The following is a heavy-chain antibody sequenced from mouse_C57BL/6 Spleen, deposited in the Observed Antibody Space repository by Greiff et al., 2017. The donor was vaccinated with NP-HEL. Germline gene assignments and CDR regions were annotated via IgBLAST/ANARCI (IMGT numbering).Heavy chain of an antibody. D-gene: IGHD1-1*01. Sequence: QVQLQQSGAELVRPGASVTLSCKASGYTFTDYEMHWVKQTPVHGLEWIGAIDPETGGTAYNQKFKGKAILTADKSSSTAYMELRSLTSEDSAVYYCTRRTTVVATDYWGQGTPVTVSS. CDR1: GYTFTDYE. CDR2: IDPETGGT. V-gene: IGHV1-15*01. J-gene: IGHJ4*01. CDR3: TRRTTVVATDY.